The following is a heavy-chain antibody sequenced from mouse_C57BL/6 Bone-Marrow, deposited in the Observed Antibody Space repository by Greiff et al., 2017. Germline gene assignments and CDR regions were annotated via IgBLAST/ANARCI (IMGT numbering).Heavy chain of an antibody. J-gene: IGHJ2*01. V-gene: IGHV7-3*01. CDR3: ARSVANWPYFDY. CDR1: GFTFTDYY. CDR2: IRNKANGYTT. Sequence: EVQVVESGGGLVQPGGSLSLSCAASGFTFTDYYMSWVRQPPGKALEWLGFIRNKANGYTTEYSASVKGRFTISQDNSQSILYLQMNALRAEDSATYYCARSVANWPYFDYWGQGTTLTVSS. D-gene: IGHD1-1*02.